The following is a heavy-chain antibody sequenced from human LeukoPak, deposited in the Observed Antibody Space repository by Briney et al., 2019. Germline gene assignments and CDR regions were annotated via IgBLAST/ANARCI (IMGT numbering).Heavy chain of an antibody. J-gene: IGHJ4*02. D-gene: IGHD3-16*02. CDR2: ISGNGGKT. CDR3: AKLYYDYVWGSYRYYFFDS. Sequence: GGSLRLSCEGSGLSFSSYAMSWARQAPGKGLEWVSGISGNGGKTYYADSVKGRLTISRDNSKNTLYLQMNSLRVDDTAAYYCAKLYYDYVWGSYRYYFFDSWGQGTLATVSS. V-gene: IGHV3-23*01. CDR1: GLSFSSYA.